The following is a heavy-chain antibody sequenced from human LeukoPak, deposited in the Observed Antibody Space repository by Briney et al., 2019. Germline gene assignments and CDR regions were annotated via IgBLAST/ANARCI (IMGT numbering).Heavy chain of an antibody. CDR2: NSDNT. CDR1: GFTFSDYY. J-gene: IGHJ4*02. V-gene: IGHV3-53*01. D-gene: IGHD4/OR15-4a*01. CDR3: ARRAGAYSHPYDY. Sequence: GGSLRLSCAASGFTFSDYYMSWIRQAPGKGLEWVSFNSDNTHYSDSVKGRFTISRDNSKNTLYLQMNSLRAEDTAVYYCARRAGAYSHPYDYWGQGTLVTVSS.